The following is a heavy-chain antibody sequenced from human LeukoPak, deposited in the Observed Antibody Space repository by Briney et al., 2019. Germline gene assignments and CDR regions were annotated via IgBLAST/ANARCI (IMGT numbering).Heavy chain of an antibody. CDR2: IYYSGST. V-gene: IGHV4-39*01. CDR1: GGSISSSSYY. CDR3: ASKGGHSYGGDY. J-gene: IGHJ4*02. Sequence: SATLSLTCTVPGGSISSSSYYWGWIRQPPGKGLEWIGSIYYSGSTYYNPSLKRRVTISVDTSKNQFSLKLSSVTAADTAVYYCASKGGHSYGGDYWGQGTLVTVSS. D-gene: IGHD5-18*01.